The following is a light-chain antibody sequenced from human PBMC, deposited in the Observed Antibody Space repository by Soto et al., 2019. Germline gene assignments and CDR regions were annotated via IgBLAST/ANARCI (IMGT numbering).Light chain of an antibody. Sequence: EIVLTQSPGTLSLSPGETATLSCRASQTVNSDYLAWFQQRPGQAPRLLIFATSRRATDIPDRFSGSGSGTDFTRAIRRLEPEDFAVYYCHQFGYSPRTCGQGTKVE. V-gene: IGKV3-20*01. CDR2: ATS. CDR3: HQFGYSPRT. CDR1: QTVNSDY. J-gene: IGKJ1*01.